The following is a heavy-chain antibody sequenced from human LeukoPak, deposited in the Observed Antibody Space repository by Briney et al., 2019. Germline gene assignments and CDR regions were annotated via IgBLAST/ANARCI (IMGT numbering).Heavy chain of an antibody. J-gene: IGHJ4*02. CDR1: GFTFSSYW. V-gene: IGHV3-74*01. CDR2: INTDGSST. D-gene: IGHD1-1*01. CDR3: ARVSGWNPFDY. Sequence: PGGSLRLSCTVSGFTFSSYWMHWVRQAPGKGLVWVSRINTDGSSTSYADSVKGRFTISRDNAKNTLYLQMNSLRAEDTAVYYCARVSGWNPFDYWAQGTLVTVSS.